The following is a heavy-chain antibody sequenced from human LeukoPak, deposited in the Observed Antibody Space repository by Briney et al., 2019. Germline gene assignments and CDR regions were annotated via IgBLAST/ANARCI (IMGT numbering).Heavy chain of an antibody. V-gene: IGHV3-48*01. Sequence: GGSLRLSCAASGFTFSSYSMNWVRQAPGKGLELVSYISSGSGTIYYADSVKGRFTNTRDNAKNSLYLQMNSLRAEDTAVYYCARVSIAAAGRGSFDYWGQGTLVTVSS. J-gene: IGHJ4*02. D-gene: IGHD6-13*01. CDR3: ARVSIAAAGRGSFDY. CDR2: ISSGSGTI. CDR1: GFTFSSYS.